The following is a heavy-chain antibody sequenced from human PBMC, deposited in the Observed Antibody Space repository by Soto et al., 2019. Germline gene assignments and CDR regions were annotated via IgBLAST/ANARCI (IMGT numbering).Heavy chain of an antibody. J-gene: IGHJ4*02. Sequence: EVQLVESGGGLVQPGGSLRLSCAASGFTFSSYSMNWVRQAPGKGLEWVSYISSSSSTIYYEDSVKGRFTISRDNAKNSLYLQMNRLRAEDTAVYYCARGAYYYDSSGLSYWGQGTLVTVSS. D-gene: IGHD3-22*01. CDR1: GFTFSSYS. CDR3: ARGAYYYDSSGLSY. CDR2: ISSSSSTI. V-gene: IGHV3-48*01.